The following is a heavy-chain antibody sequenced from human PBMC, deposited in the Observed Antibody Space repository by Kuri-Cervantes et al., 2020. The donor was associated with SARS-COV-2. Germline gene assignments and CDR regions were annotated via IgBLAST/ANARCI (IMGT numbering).Heavy chain of an antibody. J-gene: IGHJ4*02. D-gene: IGHD3-3*01. CDR1: GFTFSNAW. Sequence: GGSLRLSSAASGFTFSNAWMSWVRQAPGKGLEWVGRIKSKTDGGTTDYAAPVKGRFTISRDDSKNTLYLQMNSLKTEDTAVYYCTTDPNYDFWSGYPQFDYWGQGTLVTVSS. CDR2: IKSKTDGGTT. CDR3: TTDPNYDFWSGYPQFDY. V-gene: IGHV3-15*01.